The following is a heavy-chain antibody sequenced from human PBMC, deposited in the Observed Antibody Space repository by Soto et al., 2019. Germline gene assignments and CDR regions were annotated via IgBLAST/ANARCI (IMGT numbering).Heavy chain of an antibody. J-gene: IGHJ5*02. CDR2: FYYSGST. Sequence: SETLSLTCTVSGGSISTGGYYWNWIRQHPGKGLEWIGYFYYSGSTYYNPSLKSRVTISVNTSKNQFSLKLSSVTAADTAVYYCERSVLPWGQGTRVTVSS. CDR1: GGSISTGGYY. CDR3: ERSVLP. V-gene: IGHV4-31*03.